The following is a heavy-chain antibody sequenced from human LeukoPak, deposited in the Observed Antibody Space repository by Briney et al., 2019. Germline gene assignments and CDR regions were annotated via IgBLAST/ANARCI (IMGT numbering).Heavy chain of an antibody. D-gene: IGHD3-22*01. CDR1: GYTFTGYY. J-gene: IGHJ4*02. V-gene: IGHV1-2*02. CDR2: INPNSGGT. Sequence: GASVKVSCKASGYTFTGYYMHWVRQAPGQGLEWMGWINPNSGGTNYVQKFQGRVTMTRDTSISTAYMELSRLRSDDPAVYYCATVPSDRGYYFPFDYWGQGTLVTVSS. CDR3: ATVPSDRGYYFPFDY.